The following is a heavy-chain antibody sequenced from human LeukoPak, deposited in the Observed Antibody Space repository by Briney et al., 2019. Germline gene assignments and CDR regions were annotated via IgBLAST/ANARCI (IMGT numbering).Heavy chain of an antibody. J-gene: IGHJ3*02. CDR1: GFTFSSSS. D-gene: IGHD2-21*01. CDR3: ARDYSDTGSFDI. CDR2: LTGSGGST. V-gene: IGHV3-23*01. Sequence: GGSLRLSCAASGFTFSSSSMSWVRQAPGKGLEWVSALTGSGGSTYYADSVKGRFTISRDNAKNSLYLQLNSLRAEDTAVYYCARDYSDTGSFDIWGQGTMVTVSS.